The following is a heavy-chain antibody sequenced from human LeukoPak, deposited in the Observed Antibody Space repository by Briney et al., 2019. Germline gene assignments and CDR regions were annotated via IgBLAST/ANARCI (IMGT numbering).Heavy chain of an antibody. CDR2: MNPNSGNT. V-gene: IGHV1-8*01. CDR3: ARVLRRGSGFDP. CDR1: GYTFTSYD. D-gene: IGHD3-16*01. Sequence: ASVKVSCKASGYTFTSYDINWVRQATGQGLEWMGWMNPNSGNTGYAQKFQGRVTMTRNTSISTAYMELSSLRSEDTAVYYCARVLRRGSGFDPWGQGTTVTVSS. J-gene: IGHJ6*02.